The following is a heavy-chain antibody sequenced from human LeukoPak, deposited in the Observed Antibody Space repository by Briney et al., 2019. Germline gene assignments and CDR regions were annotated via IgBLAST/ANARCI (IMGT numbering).Heavy chain of an antibody. V-gene: IGHV4-34*01. CDR1: GGSFSGYY. J-gene: IGHJ3*02. D-gene: IGHD3-22*01. Sequence: SETLSLTCAVYGGSFSGYYWGWIRQPPGKGLEWIGEINHSGSTNYNPSLKSRVTISVDTSKNQFSLKLSSVTAADTAVYYCGGGYYASDIWGQGTMVTVSS. CDR3: GGGYYASDI. CDR2: INHSGST.